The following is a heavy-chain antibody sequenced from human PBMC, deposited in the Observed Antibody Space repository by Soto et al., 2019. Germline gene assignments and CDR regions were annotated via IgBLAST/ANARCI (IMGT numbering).Heavy chain of an antibody. D-gene: IGHD5-12*01. CDR2: ISGSGGST. Sequence: GGSLRLSCADSGVTFRSYGMSWVRQAPGKGLEWVSAISGSGGSTYYADSVKGRLPISTDNSKNTLYLQMNSLRAEDTAVYNCAKDGAPYRGYDIPYLDYWGQGTLVTVSS. V-gene: IGHV3-23*01. CDR3: AKDGAPYRGYDIPYLDY. CDR1: GVTFRSYG. J-gene: IGHJ4*02.